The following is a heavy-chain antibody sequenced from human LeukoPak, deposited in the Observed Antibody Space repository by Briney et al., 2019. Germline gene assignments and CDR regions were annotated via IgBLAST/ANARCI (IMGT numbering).Heavy chain of an antibody. CDR1: EFTFSSYS. V-gene: IGHV3-23*01. D-gene: IGHD4-17*01. Sequence: GGSLRLPCAASEFTFSSYSMNWVRQAPGKGLEWVSAISGSGGSTYYADSVKGRFTISRDNSKNTLYLQMNSLRAEDTAVYYCAKEFYGVPEEGYFDYWGQGTLVTVSS. CDR3: AKEFYGVPEEGYFDY. CDR2: ISGSGGST. J-gene: IGHJ4*02.